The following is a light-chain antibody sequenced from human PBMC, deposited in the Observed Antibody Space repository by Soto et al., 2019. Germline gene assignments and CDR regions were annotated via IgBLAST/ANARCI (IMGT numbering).Light chain of an antibody. J-gene: IGLJ1*01. V-gene: IGLV4-60*03. CDR3: ETWDSNTHV. Sequence: QPVLTPFSSAPSFLLSSVKLTRTLSSGHSSYIIAWHQQQPGKAPRYLMKLEGSGSYKKGSGVPDRFSGSSSGADRYLTISNLQSEDEADYYCETWDSNTHVFGTGTKVTVL. CDR1: SGHSSYI. CDR2: LEGSGSY.